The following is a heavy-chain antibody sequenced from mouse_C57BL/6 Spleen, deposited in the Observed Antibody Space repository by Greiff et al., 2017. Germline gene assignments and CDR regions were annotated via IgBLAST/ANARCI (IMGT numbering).Heavy chain of an antibody. V-gene: IGHV7-3*01. CDR2: IRNKANGYTT. J-gene: IGHJ3*01. CDR1: GFTFTDYY. Sequence: EVQLVESGGGLVQPGGSLSLSCAASGFTFTDYYMSWVRQPPGKALEWLGFIRNKANGYTTEYSASVKGRFTISRDNSQSILYLQMNALRAEDSATYYCARSIYYDYDWFAYWGQGTLVTVSA. D-gene: IGHD2-4*01. CDR3: ARSIYYDYDWFAY.